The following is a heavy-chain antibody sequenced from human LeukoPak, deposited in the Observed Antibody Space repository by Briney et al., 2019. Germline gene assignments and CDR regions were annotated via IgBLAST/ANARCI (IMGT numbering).Heavy chain of an antibody. V-gene: IGHV4-59*12. CDR2: ISYSGST. Sequence: SETLSLTCTVSGGSISNYYWSWIRQPPGKGLEWIGYISYSGSTNYNPSLRSRVTISVDTSKNQFSLKLSSVTAADTAVYYCAGVRYYDFWSGYTPKGMDVWGQGTTVTVSS. CDR3: AGVRYYDFWSGYTPKGMDV. D-gene: IGHD3-3*01. J-gene: IGHJ6*02. CDR1: GGSISNYY.